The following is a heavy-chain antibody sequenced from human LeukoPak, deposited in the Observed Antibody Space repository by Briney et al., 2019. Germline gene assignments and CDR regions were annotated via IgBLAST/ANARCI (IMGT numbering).Heavy chain of an antibody. CDR2: IYYSGST. CDR3: ARGWEPPSGAFDI. V-gene: IGHV4-30-4*01. CDR1: GGSISSGDYY. J-gene: IGHJ3*02. Sequence: SQTLSLTCTVSGGSISSGDYYWSWIRQPPGKGLEWIAYIYYSGSTYYNPSLRSRVTMSVDTSKNQFSLKLSSVTPEDTAVYYCARGWEPPSGAFDIWGQGTMVTVSS. D-gene: IGHD1-26*01.